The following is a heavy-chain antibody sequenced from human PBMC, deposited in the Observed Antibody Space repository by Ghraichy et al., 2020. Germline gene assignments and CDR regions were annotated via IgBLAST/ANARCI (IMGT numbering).Heavy chain of an antibody. J-gene: IGHJ4*02. Sequence: SQTLSLTCAISGDDVSRDTATWNLLRHSPSRGLEWLGKTYYRSQWHFEYATSVEGRISVSPDTSKNQFGMQLKSVTPEDTATYYCARAGGGYYDYWSLGSLVTVTS. CDR2: TYYRSQWHF. D-gene: IGHD3-16*01. V-gene: IGHV6-1*01. CDR1: GDDVSRDTAT. CDR3: ARAGGGYYDY.